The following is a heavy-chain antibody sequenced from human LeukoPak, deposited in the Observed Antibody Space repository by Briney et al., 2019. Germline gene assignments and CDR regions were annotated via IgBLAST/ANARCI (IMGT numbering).Heavy chain of an antibody. J-gene: IGHJ4*02. Sequence: PGGSLRLSCAASGFTFDDYAMHWVRQAPGKGLEWVSGISWNSGSIGYADSVKGRFTISRDNAKNSLYLQMNSLRAEDTALYYCAKDLRGQRSSWYEGVFDYWGQGTLVTVSS. CDR1: GFTFDDYA. CDR3: AKDLRGQRSSWYEGVFDY. V-gene: IGHV3-9*01. CDR2: ISWNSGSI. D-gene: IGHD6-13*01.